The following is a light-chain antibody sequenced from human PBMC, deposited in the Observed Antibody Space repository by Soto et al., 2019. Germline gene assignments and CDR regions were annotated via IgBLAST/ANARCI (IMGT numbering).Light chain of an antibody. CDR1: SSDVGGYNY. V-gene: IGLV2-8*01. Sequence: QSVLTQPPSASGSLGQSVTFSCTGTSSDVGGYNYVSWYQQHPGKAPKLIIYEVHKRPSGVPDRFSGSKSGNTASLTISGLQAEDEADYYCSSYTSSSNVVFGGGTKLTVL. CDR2: EVH. J-gene: IGLJ2*01. CDR3: SSYTSSSNVV.